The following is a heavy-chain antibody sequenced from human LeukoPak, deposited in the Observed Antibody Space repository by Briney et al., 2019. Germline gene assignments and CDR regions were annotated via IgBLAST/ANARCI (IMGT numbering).Heavy chain of an antibody. CDR2: INSDGSST. CDR1: GFTFSSYW. D-gene: IGHD3-22*01. V-gene: IGHV3-74*01. J-gene: IGHJ5*02. CDR3: ARDKGYYYDSSGSNWFDP. Sequence: PGGSLRLSCAASGFTFSSYWMHWVRQAPGKGLVWVSRINSDGSSTSYADSVKGRFTISRDNAKNTLYLQMNSLRAEDTAVYYCARDKGYYYDSSGSNWFDPWGQGTLVTVSS.